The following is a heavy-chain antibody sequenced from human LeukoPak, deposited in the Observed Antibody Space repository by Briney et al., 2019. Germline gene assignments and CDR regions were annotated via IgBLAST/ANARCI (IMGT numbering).Heavy chain of an antibody. V-gene: IGHV3-48*03. CDR1: GFTCSSYA. Sequence: GGSLRLSCAASGFTCSSYAMSWVPQAPGKGLEWVSYISNSGSTIYYADSMKGRFTISRDNAKNSLYLQMNSLRAEDTAVYYCAELGITMIGGVWGKGTTVTISS. CDR2: ISNSGSTI. J-gene: IGHJ6*04. D-gene: IGHD3-10*02. CDR3: AELGITMIGGV.